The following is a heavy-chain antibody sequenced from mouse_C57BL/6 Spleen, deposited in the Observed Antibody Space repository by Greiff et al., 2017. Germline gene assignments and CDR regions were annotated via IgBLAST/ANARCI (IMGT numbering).Heavy chain of an antibody. CDR3: ASLSHYGPSWFAY. J-gene: IGHJ3*01. V-gene: IGHV1-82*01. D-gene: IGHD1-2*01. CDR1: GYAFSSSW. CDR2: IYPGDGDT. Sequence: QVQLQQSGPELVKPGASVKISCKASGYAFSSSWMNWVKQRPGKGLEWIGRIYPGDGDTNYNGKFKGKATLTADKSSSTAYMQLSSLTSEDSAVYFCASLSHYGPSWFAYWGQGTLVTVSA.